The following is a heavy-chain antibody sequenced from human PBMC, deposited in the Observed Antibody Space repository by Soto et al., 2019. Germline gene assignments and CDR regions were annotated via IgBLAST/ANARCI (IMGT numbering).Heavy chain of an antibody. J-gene: IGHJ4*02. Sequence: QVQLVQSGAEVKKPGASVKVSCKASGYTFSSYDINWVRQATGQGLEWMGWMNPNSGNTGYAQKFQGRVTMTRNTSISTAYMELTSLRSEDMAVYYCARRRYGSGSPLIYWGQGALVTVSS. V-gene: IGHV1-8*01. D-gene: IGHD3-10*01. CDR1: GYTFSSYD. CDR2: MNPNSGNT. CDR3: ARRRYGSGSPLIY.